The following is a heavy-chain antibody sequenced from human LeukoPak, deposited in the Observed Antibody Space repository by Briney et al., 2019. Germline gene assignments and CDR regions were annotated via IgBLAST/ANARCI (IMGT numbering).Heavy chain of an antibody. Sequence: GGSLRLSCAASGFTFSSYAMSWVRQAPGKGLEWVSAISGSGGSTYYADSVKGRFTISRDNSKNTLYLQMNSLRAEDTDVYYCAKGFGVVVPAANDYWGQGTLVTVSS. D-gene: IGHD2-2*01. V-gene: IGHV3-23*01. CDR3: AKGFGVVVPAANDY. J-gene: IGHJ4*02. CDR1: GFTFSSYA. CDR2: ISGSGGST.